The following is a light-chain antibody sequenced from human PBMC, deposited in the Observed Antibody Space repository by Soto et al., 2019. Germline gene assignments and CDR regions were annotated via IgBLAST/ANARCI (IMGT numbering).Light chain of an antibody. Sequence: QSALTQPRSVSGSPGQSVTISCTGTSSDVGGYNSVSWYQQHPGKAPKLMIYDVIKRPSGVPNRFSGSKSGNTASLTISGLRAEDEADYYCQSYDGSPSGPVVFGGGTKLTVL. J-gene: IGLJ2*01. CDR3: QSYDGSPSGPVV. CDR1: SSDVGGYNS. CDR2: DVI. V-gene: IGLV2-11*01.